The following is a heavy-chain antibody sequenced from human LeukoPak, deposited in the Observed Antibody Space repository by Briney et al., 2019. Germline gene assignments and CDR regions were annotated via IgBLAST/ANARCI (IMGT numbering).Heavy chain of an antibody. CDR1: GYTFVDFY. D-gene: IGHD1-26*01. Sequence: ASVKVSCKASGYTFVDFYMHWVRQAPGQGLEWMGWINPNSGATNYVQKFRGRLTMTRDTSISTAYLEMSSLRSDDTAVYYSVRDGGGSHYLSFDFWGQGSLITVSS. J-gene: IGHJ4*02. CDR2: INPNSGAT. CDR3: VRDGGGSHYLSFDF. V-gene: IGHV1-2*02.